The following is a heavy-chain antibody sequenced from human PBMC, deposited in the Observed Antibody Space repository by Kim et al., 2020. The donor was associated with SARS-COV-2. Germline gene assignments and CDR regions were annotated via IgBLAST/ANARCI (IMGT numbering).Heavy chain of an antibody. V-gene: IGHV4-4*02. CDR1: GGSISSSNW. Sequence: SETLSLTCAVSGGSISSSNWWSWVRQPPGKGLEWIGEFYHSGSTNYNTSLKSRVTISVDKSKNQFSLKLSTVTAADTAVYYCARDYYDYVWGSYRQYYFDYWGQGTLVTVSS. CDR2: FYHSGST. D-gene: IGHD3-16*02. CDR3: ARDYYDYVWGSYRQYYFDY. J-gene: IGHJ4*02.